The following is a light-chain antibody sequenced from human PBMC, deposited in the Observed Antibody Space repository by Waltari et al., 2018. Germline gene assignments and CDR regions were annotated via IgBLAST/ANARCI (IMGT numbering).Light chain of an antibody. V-gene: IGKV3-15*01. Sequence: EIVMTQSPATLSVSPGERATLSCRASQSVSSNLAWYQQKPGQAPRLLIYGASNRATGNPARFRGSGAGTEFPLTLSSMQAGDFAGYYCQEYNNWPPFGQGNKLEIK. CDR3: QEYNNWPP. CDR2: GAS. J-gene: IGKJ2*01. CDR1: QSVSSN.